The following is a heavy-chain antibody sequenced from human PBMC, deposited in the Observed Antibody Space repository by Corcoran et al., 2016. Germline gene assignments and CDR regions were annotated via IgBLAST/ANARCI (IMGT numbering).Heavy chain of an antibody. D-gene: IGHD3-10*01. CDR3: AGTGGSGSPKPYYYYYGMDV. J-gene: IGHJ6*02. CDR1: GYTFTSYG. Sequence: QVQLVQSGAEVKKPGASVKVSCKASGYTFTSYGISWVRQAPGQGLEWMGWISAYNGNTNYAQKRQGRVTMTTDTSTSTAYMELRGRRSDDTAVYYWAGTGGSGSPKPYYYYYGMDVWGQGTTVTVSS. V-gene: IGHV1-18*01. CDR2: ISAYNGNT.